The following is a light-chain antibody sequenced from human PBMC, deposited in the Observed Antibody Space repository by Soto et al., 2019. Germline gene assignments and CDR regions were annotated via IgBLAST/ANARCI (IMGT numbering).Light chain of an antibody. V-gene: IGKV3-15*01. CDR1: QSVSSN. J-gene: IGKJ4*01. CDR2: GAS. Sequence: EVVMTQSPGTLSVSPGEGATLSCRASQSVSSNLAWYQQKPGQAPRLLIFGASTRATGIPARFSGSGSGAEFSLTISALQSEDFAIYYCQQYSNWPLTFGGGTKVDIK. CDR3: QQYSNWPLT.